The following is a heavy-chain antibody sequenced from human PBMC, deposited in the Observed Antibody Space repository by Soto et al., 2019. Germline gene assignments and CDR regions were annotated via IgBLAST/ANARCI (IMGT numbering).Heavy chain of an antibody. V-gene: IGHV3-53*01. CDR1: GFIVSSNF. Sequence: HPGGSLRLSCAASGFIVSSNFMSWVRQAPGKGLEWVSVLYSGGGTYYADSVKGRFTISRDDSKNTLHLQMNGLRAEDTAIYYCARVNPPYPWGQGTLVTVSS. CDR3: ARVNPPYP. CDR2: LYSGGGT. J-gene: IGHJ5*02.